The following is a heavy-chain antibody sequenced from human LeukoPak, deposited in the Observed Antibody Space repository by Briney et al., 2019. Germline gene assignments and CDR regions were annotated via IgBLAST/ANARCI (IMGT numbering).Heavy chain of an antibody. CDR2: ISSGTNYI. Sequence: GGSLRLSCAASGFTFDNYNMNWVRQAPGKGLEWVSSISSGTNYIFEADSVKGRFTVTKDTVLNSLSLQMNSLGADDTAVYYCARSAGGNYFDYWDQGTLVTVSS. V-gene: IGHV3-21*01. J-gene: IGHJ4*02. CDR1: GFTFDNYN. CDR3: ARSAGGNYFDY. D-gene: IGHD2-8*02.